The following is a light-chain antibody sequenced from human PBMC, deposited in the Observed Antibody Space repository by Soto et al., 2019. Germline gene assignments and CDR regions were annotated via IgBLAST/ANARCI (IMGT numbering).Light chain of an antibody. CDR2: EVT. CDR1: SSDVGIYNY. V-gene: IGLV2-8*01. CDR3: SSYAGTIL. Sequence: QSALTQPPSASGSPGQSVTISCTGTSSDVGIYNYVSWYQQHPGRAPKLIIYEVTKRPSGVPDRFSGSKSGNTASLTVSGLQAEDEADYYCSSYAGTILFGGGTKVTVL. J-gene: IGLJ2*01.